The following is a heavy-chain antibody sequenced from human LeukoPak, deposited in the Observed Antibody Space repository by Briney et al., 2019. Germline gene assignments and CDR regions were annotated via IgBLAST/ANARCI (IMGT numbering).Heavy chain of an antibody. D-gene: IGHD6-13*01. CDR3: ARGGYSSSRRNYYYYGMDV. J-gene: IGHJ6*02. CDR2: IYYSGST. CDR1: GGSISSYY. V-gene: IGHV4-59*12. Sequence: SETLSLTCTVSGGSISSYYWSLIRQPPGKGLEWIGYIYYSGSTNYNPSLKSRVTISVDTSKNQFSLKLSSVTAADTAVYYCARGGYSSSRRNYYYYGMDVWGQGTTVTVSS.